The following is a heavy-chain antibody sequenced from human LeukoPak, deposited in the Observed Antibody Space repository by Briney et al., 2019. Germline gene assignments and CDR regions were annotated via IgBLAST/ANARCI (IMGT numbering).Heavy chain of an antibody. CDR3: ARVGDPTKYYYAMDV. V-gene: IGHV6-1*01. CDR1: GDSVSGNTVT. Sequence: SQTLSLTCAISGDSVSGNTVTWNWIRQSPSRGLEWRGRTYYRSKWFTDYAVSVKSRITINADTPKSQFSLQLSSVTPEDTAVYFCARVGDPTKYYYAMDVWGQGTTVTVSS. CDR2: TYYRSKWFT. J-gene: IGHJ6*02. D-gene: IGHD1-26*01.